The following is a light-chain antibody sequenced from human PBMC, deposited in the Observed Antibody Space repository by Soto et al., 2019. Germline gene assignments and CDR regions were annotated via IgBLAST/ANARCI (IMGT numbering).Light chain of an antibody. CDR1: QSVLYSSDNKNY. CDR2: WAS. CDR3: QQYYANPLT. Sequence: DIVLTQSPDSLAVSLGERATINCKSSQSVLYSSDNKNYLAWYQQKPGQPPKLLIYWASTRDSGVPDRFSGSGSGTDFTLTISSLQAEDVAVYYCQQYYANPLTFGGGTKVEIK. V-gene: IGKV4-1*01. J-gene: IGKJ4*01.